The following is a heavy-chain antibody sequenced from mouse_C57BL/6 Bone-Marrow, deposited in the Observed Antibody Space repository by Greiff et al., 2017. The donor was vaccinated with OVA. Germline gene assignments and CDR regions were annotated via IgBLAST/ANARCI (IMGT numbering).Heavy chain of an antibody. CDR1: GYTFTNYW. J-gene: IGHJ3*01. V-gene: IGHV1-63*01. CDR2: IYPGGGYT. CDR3: ARGYYGSSTGFAY. Sequence: VKLMESGAELVRPGTSVTMSCKASGYTFTNYWIGWAKQRPGHGLAWIGDIYPGGGYTNYNEKFKGKATLTADKSSSTAYMQFSSLTSEDSAIYYCARGYYGSSTGFAYWGQGTLVTVSA. D-gene: IGHD1-1*01.